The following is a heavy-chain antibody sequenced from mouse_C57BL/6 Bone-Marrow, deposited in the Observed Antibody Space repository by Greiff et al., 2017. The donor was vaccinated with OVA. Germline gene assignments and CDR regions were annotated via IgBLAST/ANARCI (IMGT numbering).Heavy chain of an antibody. D-gene: IGHD2-12*01. CDR1: GFTFSSYA. J-gene: IGHJ2*01. V-gene: IGHV5-4*01. Sequence: EVKVEESGGGLVKPGGSLKLSCAASGFTFSSYAMSWVRQTPEKRLEWVATISDGGSYTYYPDNVKGRFTISRDNAKNNLYLQMSHLKSEDTAMYYCARDPAYDGEFYYWGQGTTLTVSS. CDR2: ISDGGSYT. CDR3: ARDPAYDGEFYY.